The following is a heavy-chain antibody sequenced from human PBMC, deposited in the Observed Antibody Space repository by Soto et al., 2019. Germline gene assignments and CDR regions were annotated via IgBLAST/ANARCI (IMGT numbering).Heavy chain of an antibody. Sequence: GASVKVSCKASEYTFSSYDINWVRQAAGQGLEWMGWMNPNSGNTGYAQKFQGRVTMTRNTSINTAYMELSSLRVEDTAVYYCARSPAKLLLKYFDYWGQGTLVTVSS. J-gene: IGHJ4*02. CDR2: MNPNSGNT. D-gene: IGHD2-15*01. V-gene: IGHV1-8*01. CDR3: ARSPAKLLLKYFDY. CDR1: EYTFSSYD.